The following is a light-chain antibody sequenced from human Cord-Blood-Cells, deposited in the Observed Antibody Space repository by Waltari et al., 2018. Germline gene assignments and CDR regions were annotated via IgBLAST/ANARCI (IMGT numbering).Light chain of an antibody. Sequence: QSALTQPRSVSGSPGQSVPISCTGTSSDVGGYNYFSWYHQHPGKAPKLMIYDVSKRPSGVPDRFSGSKSGNTASLTISGLQAEDEADYYCCSYAGTVVFGGGTKLTVL. V-gene: IGLV2-11*01. CDR2: DVS. CDR3: CSYAGTVV. CDR1: SSDVGGYNY. J-gene: IGLJ2*01.